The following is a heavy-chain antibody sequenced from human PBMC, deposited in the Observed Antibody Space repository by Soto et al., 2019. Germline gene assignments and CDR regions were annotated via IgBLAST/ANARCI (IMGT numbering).Heavy chain of an antibody. CDR1: GGSISNYY. J-gene: IGHJ5*02. D-gene: IGHD3-16*01. CDR2: MYYNGNI. CDR3: ASGGNWFDP. V-gene: IGHV4-59*01. Sequence: SETLSLTCNVSGGSISNYYWTWVRQSPEKGLEWIGYMYYNGNINYNPSLKSRVTISIDTSKDQFSLTLKSVTAADTAVYYCASGGNWFDPWGQGVLVTVSS.